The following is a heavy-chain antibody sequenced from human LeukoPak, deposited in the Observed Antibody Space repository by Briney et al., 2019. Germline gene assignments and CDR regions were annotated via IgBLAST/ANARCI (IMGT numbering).Heavy chain of an antibody. CDR3: ARELRGVGLDY. D-gene: IGHD3-10*01. CDR2: IYYSGST. J-gene: IGHJ4*02. Sequence: PSETLSLTCTVSGGSISSYYWSWIPQRPGKGLEWIGYIYYSGSTNYNPSLKSRVTISVDTSKNQFSLKLSSVTAADTAVYYCARELRGVGLDYWGQGTLVTVSS. CDR1: GGSISSYY. V-gene: IGHV4-59*01.